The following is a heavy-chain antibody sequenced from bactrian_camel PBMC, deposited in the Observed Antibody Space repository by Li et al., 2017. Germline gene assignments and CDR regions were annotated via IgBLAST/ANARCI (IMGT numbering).Heavy chain of an antibody. V-gene: IGHV3S55*01. D-gene: IGHD3*01. CDR1: GFTRGRYC. CDR2: IDSDGDT. Sequence: HVQLVESGGGPVQAGRSLRLSCAISGFTRGRYCMAWFHQAPGKEREAVADIDSDGDTTYADSVKGRFTISKDNAKNALYLQMNSLKPEDTGIYYCAAGDQLRRGVCARPFGYWGQGTQVTVS. J-gene: IGHJ6*01. CDR3: AAGDQLRRGVCARPFGY.